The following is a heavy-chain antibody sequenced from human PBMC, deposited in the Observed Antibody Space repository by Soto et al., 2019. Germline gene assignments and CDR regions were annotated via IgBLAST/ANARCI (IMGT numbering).Heavy chain of an antibody. CDR1: GFTFSSYA. D-gene: IGHD6-13*01. V-gene: IGHV3-23*01. Sequence: PGGSLRLSCAASGFTFSSYAMSWVRQAPGKGLEWVPAISGSGGSTYYADSVKGRFTISRDNSKNTLYLQMNSLRAEDTAVYYCAKDADSSSWYIIGYWGQGTLVTVSS. CDR3: AKDADSSSWYIIGY. J-gene: IGHJ4*02. CDR2: ISGSGGST.